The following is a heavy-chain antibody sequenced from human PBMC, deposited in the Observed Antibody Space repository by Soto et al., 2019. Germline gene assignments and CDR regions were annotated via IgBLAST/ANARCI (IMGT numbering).Heavy chain of an antibody. V-gene: IGHV2-5*02. Sequence: SGPTLVNPTQTLTLTCTFSGFSLSTSGVDVGWIRQPPGKALEWLALIYWDDDKRYSPSQKSRLTINKDNSKNQVIPTMTNMDPVDTATYYCAHRLGPSWGSSWYYFDYWGQGTLVTVSS. CDR3: AHRLGPSWGSSWYYFDY. D-gene: IGHD6-13*01. CDR2: IYWDDDK. J-gene: IGHJ4*02. CDR1: GFSLSTSGVD.